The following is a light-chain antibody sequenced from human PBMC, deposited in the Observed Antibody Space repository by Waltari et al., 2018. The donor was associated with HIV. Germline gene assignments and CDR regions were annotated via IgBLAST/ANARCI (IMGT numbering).Light chain of an antibody. CDR1: TGHVLTKSH. CDR2: RTN. CDR3: VLYMGSGVWV. J-gene: IGLJ3*02. Sequence: QTVVTQEPSFSVSPGGTGPLTCGLSTGHVLTKSHHTWYQQTPGQAPRTLIYRTNTRSSGVPDLFSGSILGNKAALTITGAQADDESDYYCVLYMGSGVWVFGGGTKLTVL. V-gene: IGLV8-61*01.